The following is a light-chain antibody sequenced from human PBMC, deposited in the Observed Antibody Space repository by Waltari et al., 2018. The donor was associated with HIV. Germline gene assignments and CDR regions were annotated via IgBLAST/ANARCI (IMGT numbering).Light chain of an antibody. CDR2: WAS. CDR1: RSVLYGSSGQNN. Sequence: DIVMTQSPDSLAVSLVWRATINCTSSRSVLYGSSGQNNLAWYQQNPGQPPRLLIYWASTRGSGVPERFSASGSGTDFTLTISSLRAEDVAVYYCQQYYTTPLTFGGGTKVEI. CDR3: QQYYTTPLT. J-gene: IGKJ4*01. V-gene: IGKV4-1*01.